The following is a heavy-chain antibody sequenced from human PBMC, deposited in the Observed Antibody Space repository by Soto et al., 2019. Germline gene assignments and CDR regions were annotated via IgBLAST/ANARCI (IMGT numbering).Heavy chain of an antibody. Sequence: ASVKVSCKASGYTFTSYAMHWVRQAPGQRLEWMGWISAGNGNTKYSQKFQGRVTITRDTSASTAYMELSSLRSEDTAVYYCARDGRYCNNGVCRPIKWFDPWGQGTLVTVSS. CDR1: GYTFTSYA. V-gene: IGHV1-3*01. CDR3: ARDGRYCNNGVCRPIKWFDP. J-gene: IGHJ5*02. D-gene: IGHD2-8*01. CDR2: ISAGNGNT.